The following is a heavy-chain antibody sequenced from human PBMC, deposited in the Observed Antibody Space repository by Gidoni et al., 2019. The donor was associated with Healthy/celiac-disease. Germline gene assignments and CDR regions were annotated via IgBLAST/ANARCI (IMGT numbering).Heavy chain of an antibody. D-gene: IGHD2-15*01. CDR1: GGSISSSSYY. Sequence: QLQLQASGPGLVKPSETLSLTCPVSGGSISSSSYYWGWIRQPPGKGLEWIGSIYYSGSTYYNPSLKSRVTISVDTSKNQFSLKLSSVTAADTAVYYCARDGLTVVVVAATYNWFDPWGQGTLVTVSS. V-gene: IGHV4-39*07. CDR3: ARDGLTVVVVAATYNWFDP. CDR2: IYYSGST. J-gene: IGHJ5*02.